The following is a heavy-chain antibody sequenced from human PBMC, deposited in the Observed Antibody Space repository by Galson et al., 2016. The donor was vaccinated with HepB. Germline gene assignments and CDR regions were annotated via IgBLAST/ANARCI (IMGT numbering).Heavy chain of an antibody. J-gene: IGHJ6*02. CDR1: GFSFSGSA. CDR2: VRSKPNNYAT. D-gene: IGHD1-20*01. CDR3: TRHDDLRYDWNEASYYYGMDV. V-gene: IGHV3-73*01. Sequence: SLRLSCAASGFSFSGSAMHWVRQAPGKGLEWVGRVRSKPNNYATTYAASVKGRFTMSRDDSKNTAYLNMLSLKTEDTARYYCTRHDDLRYDWNEASYYYGMDVWGQGTTVTVSS.